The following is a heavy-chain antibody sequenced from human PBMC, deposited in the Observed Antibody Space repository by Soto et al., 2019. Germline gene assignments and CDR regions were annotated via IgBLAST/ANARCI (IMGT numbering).Heavy chain of an antibody. Sequence: QVELQQRGAGLLKPSETLSLTCAVYGGSFSGYYWSWIRQPPGKGLEWIGEINHSGSTNYNPSLKSRVTISVDTSKNQFSLKLSSVTAADTAVYYCARGRIISYWGQGTLVTVSS. CDR3: ARGRIISY. J-gene: IGHJ4*02. CDR2: INHSGST. D-gene: IGHD3-10*01. CDR1: GGSFSGYY. V-gene: IGHV4-34*01.